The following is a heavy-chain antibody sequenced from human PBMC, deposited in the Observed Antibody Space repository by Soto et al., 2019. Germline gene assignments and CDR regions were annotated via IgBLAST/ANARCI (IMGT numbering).Heavy chain of an antibody. CDR3: AREGSSSPTYFDF. Sequence: SETLSLTCAVSGGSISSTNWWTWVRQSPGRGLEWIGEIYHSGTTNYSPSLKSRVNIAVDMSTNHFSLTLISVTAADTAVYFCAREGSSSPTYFDFWGPGTLVTVSS. CDR2: IYHSGTT. D-gene: IGHD2-15*01. CDR1: GGSISSTNW. V-gene: IGHV4-4*02. J-gene: IGHJ4*02.